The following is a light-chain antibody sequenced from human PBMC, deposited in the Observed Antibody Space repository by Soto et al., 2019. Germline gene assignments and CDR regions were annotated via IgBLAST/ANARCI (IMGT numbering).Light chain of an antibody. Sequence: EIVLTQSPGTLSLSPGEGATLSCRASESVSSTFLAWYQQKPGQAPRLLMYGVSSRATGIPDRFSGSGSGTDFTLTISRLEPEDFAVYYCQQYDASPPTWTFGQGTKVEIK. CDR2: GVS. CDR1: ESVSSTF. V-gene: IGKV3-20*01. J-gene: IGKJ1*01. CDR3: QQYDASPPTWT.